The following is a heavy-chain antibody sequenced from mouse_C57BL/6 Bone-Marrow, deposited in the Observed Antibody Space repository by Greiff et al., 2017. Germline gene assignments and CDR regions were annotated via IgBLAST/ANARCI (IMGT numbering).Heavy chain of an antibody. V-gene: IGHV1-80*01. CDR3: ARPFDGYYVPWFAY. J-gene: IGHJ3*01. CDR1: GYAFSSYW. Sequence: QVQLQQSGAELVKPGASVKISCKASGYAFSSYWMNWVKQRPGKGLEWIGQIYPGDGDTNYNGKFKGKATLTADKSSSTAYMQLSSLTSEDSAVYYCARPFDGYYVPWFAYWGQGTLVTVSA. D-gene: IGHD2-3*01. CDR2: IYPGDGDT.